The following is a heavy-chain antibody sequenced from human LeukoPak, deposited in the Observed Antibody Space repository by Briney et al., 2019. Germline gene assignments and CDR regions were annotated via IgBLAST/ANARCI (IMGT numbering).Heavy chain of an antibody. Sequence: GASVKVSCKASGYTFTSYYMHWVRQAPGQGLEWMGWISAYNGNTNYAQKLQGRVTMTTDTSTSTAYMELRSLRSDDTAVYYCAVTFNWNDVNDYWGQGTLVTVSS. CDR2: ISAYNGNT. D-gene: IGHD1-1*01. CDR3: AVTFNWNDVNDY. V-gene: IGHV1-18*04. J-gene: IGHJ4*02. CDR1: GYTFTSYY.